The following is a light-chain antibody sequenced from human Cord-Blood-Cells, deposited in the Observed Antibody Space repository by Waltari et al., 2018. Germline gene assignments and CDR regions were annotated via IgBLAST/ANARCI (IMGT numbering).Light chain of an antibody. CDR1: SSDVGSYNL. V-gene: IGLV2-23*01. CDR2: EGS. J-gene: IGLJ2*01. Sequence: QSALTQPASVSGSPGQSITISCTGTSSDVGSYNLVSWYQQHPGKAPKLMIYEGSKRPSGVCSRFSGSKSGNTASLTISGRQAEDEADYYCCSYAGSSTFVVFGGGTKLTVL. CDR3: CSYAGSSTFVV.